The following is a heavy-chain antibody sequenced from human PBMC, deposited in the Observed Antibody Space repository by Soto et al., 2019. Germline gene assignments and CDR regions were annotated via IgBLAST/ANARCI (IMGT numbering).Heavy chain of an antibody. J-gene: IGHJ5*02. CDR2: IYYIGNA. CDR3: ARGYSPSLGAPWAHVNWFDP. V-gene: IGHV4-59*11. D-gene: IGHD1-26*01. Sequence: QVQLQESGPGLVKPSETLSLTCTVSGDSMSNHYWVWIRQPPGKGLEWIGYIYYIGNANYNPSLKSRVTMSVDTSKNQFSLHLSSVTAADTAFYYCARGYSPSLGAPWAHVNWFDPWGQGTLVTVSS. CDR1: GDSMSNHY.